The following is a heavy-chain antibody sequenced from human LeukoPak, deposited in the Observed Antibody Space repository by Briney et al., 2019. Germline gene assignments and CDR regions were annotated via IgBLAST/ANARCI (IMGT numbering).Heavy chain of an antibody. CDR2: ISAYKGNT. V-gene: IGHV1-18*01. Sequence: ASVNVSCKASGYIFISYGITWVRQATGQGLEGMGWISAYKGNTNYAQKLQGRVTMTTDTSTSTAYMELRSLRSDDTAVYYCARLIEAAGTGYWGQGTLVTVSS. J-gene: IGHJ4*02. D-gene: IGHD6-13*01. CDR3: ARLIEAAGTGY. CDR1: GYIFISYG.